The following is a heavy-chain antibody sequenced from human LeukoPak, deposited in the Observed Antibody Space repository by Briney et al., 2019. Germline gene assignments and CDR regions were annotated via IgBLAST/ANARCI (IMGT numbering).Heavy chain of an antibody. CDR3: ARDPPPLADDILTGPDY. Sequence: SETLSLTCTVSGGSISSGGYYWSWIRQHPGKGLEWIGYIYYSGSTCYNPSLKSQVTISVDTSKNQFSLKLSSVTAADTAVYYCARDPPPLADDILTGPDYWGQGTLVTVSS. CDR1: GGSISSGGYY. CDR2: IYYSGST. D-gene: IGHD3-9*01. J-gene: IGHJ4*02. V-gene: IGHV4-31*01.